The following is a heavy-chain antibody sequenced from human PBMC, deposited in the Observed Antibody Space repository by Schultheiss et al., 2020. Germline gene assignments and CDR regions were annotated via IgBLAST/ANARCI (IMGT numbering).Heavy chain of an antibody. D-gene: IGHD5-12*01. Sequence: SETLSLTCAVYGGSFSGYYWSWIRQPPGKGLEWIGEINHSGSTNYNPSLKSRVTISVDTSKNQFSLKLSSVTAADTAVYYCAKGRGYSGYDTYFDYWGQGTLVTVYS. CDR2: INHSGST. CDR1: GGSFSGYY. J-gene: IGHJ4*02. V-gene: IGHV4-34*01. CDR3: AKGRGYSGYDTYFDY.